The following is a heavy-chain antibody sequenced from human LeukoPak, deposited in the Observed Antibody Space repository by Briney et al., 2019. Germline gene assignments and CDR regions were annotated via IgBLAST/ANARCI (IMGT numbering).Heavy chain of an antibody. Sequence: SETLSLTCTVSGGSISSCGYYWIWIRQHPGKGLEWFGYIYYSGSTYNNPSLKSRVTISVDTSKNQYSLKLSSVTAADTAVYYCARVSGYDGGNFDYWGQGTLVTVSS. CDR3: ARVSGYDGGNFDY. CDR2: IYYSGST. D-gene: IGHD5-12*01. J-gene: IGHJ4*02. CDR1: GGSISSCGYY. V-gene: IGHV4-31*03.